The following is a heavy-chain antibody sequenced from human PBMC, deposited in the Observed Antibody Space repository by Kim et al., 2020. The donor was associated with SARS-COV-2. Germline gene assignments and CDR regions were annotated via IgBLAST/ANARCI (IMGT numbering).Heavy chain of an antibody. CDR2: ISYDGSNK. CDR1: GFTFSSYG. Sequence: GGSLRLSCAASGFTFSSYGIHWVRQAPGKGLEWVAVISYDGSNKYYADSVKGRFTISRDNSKNTLYLQMNSLRAEDTAVYYCAKNGRDSSGWELDYWGQGTLVTVSS. J-gene: IGHJ4*02. V-gene: IGHV3-30*18. CDR3: AKNGRDSSGWELDY. D-gene: IGHD6-19*01.